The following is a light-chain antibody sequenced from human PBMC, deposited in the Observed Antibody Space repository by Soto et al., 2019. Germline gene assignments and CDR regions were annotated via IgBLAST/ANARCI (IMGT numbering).Light chain of an antibody. Sequence: DIQMTQSPSSLSASVGDRVAITCRASQRISNYLNWYQQKPGKAPKLLIYAASTLQSGVPSRFSGSGSGTALTLTISSLQPADFATYYCQQSYSTPRTFGQGTKVDI. J-gene: IGKJ1*01. CDR2: AAS. CDR1: QRISNY. CDR3: QQSYSTPRT. V-gene: IGKV1-39*01.